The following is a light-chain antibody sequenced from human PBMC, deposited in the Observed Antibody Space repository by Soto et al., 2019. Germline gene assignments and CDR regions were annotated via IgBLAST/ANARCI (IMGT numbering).Light chain of an antibody. Sequence: EIVMTQSPVTLSVSPGERATLSCRASQSVSSNLAWYQQKPGQAPRLLIYGASTRATGIPARFSGSGSGTEFTLTISSLQSEDFAVYYCQQYNNWPPYTFGQGTKV. J-gene: IGKJ2*01. V-gene: IGKV3-15*01. CDR3: QQYNNWPPYT. CDR1: QSVSSN. CDR2: GAS.